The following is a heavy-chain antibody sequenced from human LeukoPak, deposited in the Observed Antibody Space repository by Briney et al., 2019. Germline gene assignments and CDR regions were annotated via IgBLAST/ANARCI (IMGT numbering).Heavy chain of an antibody. D-gene: IGHD3-3*01. J-gene: IGHJ6*02. V-gene: IGHV4-34*01. CDR2: INHSGST. CDR3: ARFPHYDFWSGYYQESFYYGMDV. Sequence: SETLSLTCAVYGGSFSGYYGSWIPQPPGKGREWIGEINHSGSTNYNPSLKSRVTISVDTSENQLSLKLSSVTDADTAVYYCARFPHYDFWSGYYQESFYYGMDVWGQGTTVTVSS. CDR1: GGSFSGYY.